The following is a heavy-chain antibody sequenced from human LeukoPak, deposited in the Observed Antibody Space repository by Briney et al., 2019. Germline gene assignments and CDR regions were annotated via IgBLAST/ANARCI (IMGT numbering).Heavy chain of an antibody. J-gene: IGHJ5*02. D-gene: IGHD2-2*03. CDR3: ARLLRVGYCSTTTCNWFDP. V-gene: IGHV4-39*07. Sequence: SETLSLTCVVSGGSISSTSYYWGWIRQPPGKGLEWIGSIYYSGSTYYSPSLKSRVTISVDTSKNQFSLKLNSVTAADTAVYYCARLLRVGYCSTTTCNWFDPWGQGTLVTVSS. CDR1: GGSISSTSYY. CDR2: IYYSGST.